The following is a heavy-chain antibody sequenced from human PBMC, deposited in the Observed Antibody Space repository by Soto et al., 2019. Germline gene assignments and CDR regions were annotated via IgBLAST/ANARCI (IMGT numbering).Heavy chain of an antibody. V-gene: IGHV4-31*03. D-gene: IGHD3-3*01. CDR3: ARVDHRGYFAIFTDF. CDR2: IYDSVNT. J-gene: IGHJ4*02. CDR1: GDSLSSGGHY. Sequence: SETLSLTCTVSGDSLSSGGHYWSWIRQHPGKGLEWIGPIYDSVNTYYSPSLRSRVTISADMSKNQFSLNLRSVTAADTAVYYCARVDHRGYFAIFTDFWGQGTLVTVSS.